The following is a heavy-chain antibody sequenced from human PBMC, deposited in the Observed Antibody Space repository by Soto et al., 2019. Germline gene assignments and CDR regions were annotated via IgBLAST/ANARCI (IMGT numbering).Heavy chain of an antibody. D-gene: IGHD3-3*01. CDR2: INSDGSST. CDR3: AREPTETLLTSPYYDFWSGYYSPPPRYFYYGKGV. CDR1: GFTFSSYW. V-gene: IGHV3-74*01. Sequence: GGSLRISCATSGFTFSSYWMHWVRQAPGKGLVWVSRINSDGSSTSYADSVKGRFTTSRDNAKNTLYLQMNSLRAEDTAVYYCAREPTETLLTSPYYDFWSGYYSPPPRYFYYGKGVWGQGTTVPASS. J-gene: IGHJ6*02.